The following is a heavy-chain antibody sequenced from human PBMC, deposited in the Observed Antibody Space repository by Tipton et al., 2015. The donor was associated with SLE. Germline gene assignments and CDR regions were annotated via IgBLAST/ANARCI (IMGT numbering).Heavy chain of an antibody. J-gene: IGHJ4*02. Sequence: SLRLSCAASGFTFSSYAMHWVRQAPGKGLEWVAVISYDGSNKYYADSVKGRFTISRDNSKNTLYLQMNSLRAEDTAMYYCANRRNDIIFDYWGQGTLVTVSS. D-gene: IGHD5-24*01. CDR2: ISYDGSNK. CDR1: GFTFSSYA. CDR3: ANRRNDIIFDY. V-gene: IGHV3-30*14.